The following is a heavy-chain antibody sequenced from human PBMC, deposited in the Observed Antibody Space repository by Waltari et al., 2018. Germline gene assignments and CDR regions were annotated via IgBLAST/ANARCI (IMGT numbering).Heavy chain of an antibody. J-gene: IGHJ5*02. Sequence: QVQLVPPGAEVKKPGASVKVSCQASVYTFPGYYIPWVRHAPGTGLEWMGWINPNSGGTNYAQKCQGRVTMTRDTSISTAYMELSRLRSDDTAVYYCARAETRSKDPLGPWGQGTLVTVSS. CDR2: INPNSGGT. D-gene: IGHD1-7*01. CDR3: ARAETRSKDPLGP. V-gene: IGHV1-2*02. CDR1: VYTFPGYY.